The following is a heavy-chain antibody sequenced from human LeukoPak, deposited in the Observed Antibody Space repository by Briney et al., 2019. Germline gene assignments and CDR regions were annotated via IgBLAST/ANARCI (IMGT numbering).Heavy chain of an antibody. D-gene: IGHD3-3*01. CDR3: ARGLPYDFWSGYYRTYYYYYMDV. Sequence: TSETLSLTXAVYGGSFSGYYWSWIRQPPGKGLEWIGEINHSGSTNYNPSLKSRVTISVDTSKNQFSLKLSSVTAADTAVYYCARGLPYDFWSGYYRTYYYYYMDVWGKGTTVTVSS. J-gene: IGHJ6*03. CDR2: INHSGST. CDR1: GGSFSGYY. V-gene: IGHV4-34*01.